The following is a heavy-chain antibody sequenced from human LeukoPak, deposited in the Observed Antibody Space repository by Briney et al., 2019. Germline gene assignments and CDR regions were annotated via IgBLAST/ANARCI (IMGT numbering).Heavy chain of an antibody. V-gene: IGHV1-8*01. Sequence: ASVKVSCKASGYTFTSYDINWVRQATGQGLEWMGWMNPDSGNTGYAQKFQGRVTMTRNTSITTAYMELSSLRSEDTAVYYCAKGPRVAGTVYFDYWGQGTLVTVSS. CDR2: MNPDSGNT. J-gene: IGHJ4*02. CDR3: AKGPRVAGTVYFDY. D-gene: IGHD6-19*01. CDR1: GYTFTSYD.